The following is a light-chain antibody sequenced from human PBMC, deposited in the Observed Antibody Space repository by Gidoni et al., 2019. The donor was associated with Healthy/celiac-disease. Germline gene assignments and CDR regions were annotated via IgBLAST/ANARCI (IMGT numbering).Light chain of an antibody. J-gene: IGKJ1*01. CDR3: QQYNNWLWT. CDR1: QSVSSN. Sequence: EIVMTQSPATLSVSPGERATRSCRASQSVSSNLAWYQQKPGQAPRLLIYGASTRATGIPARFSGSGSGTEFTLTISSLQAEDFAVYYCQQYNNWLWTFXXXTKVEIK. CDR2: GAS. V-gene: IGKV3-15*01.